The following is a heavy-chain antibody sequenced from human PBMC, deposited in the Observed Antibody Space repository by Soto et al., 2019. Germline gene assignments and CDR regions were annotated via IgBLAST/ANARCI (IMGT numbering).Heavy chain of an antibody. D-gene: IGHD3-22*01. CDR2: AHHSGST. Sequence: SETLSLTCTVSGGSVASDYWSWLRQPPGRGLEWIAYAHHSGSTNSNPSLQSRVTASVDTSKNQLSLKLRSMTAADTAIYYCARGFYDSRGYSNPFDPWGQGILVTVSS. J-gene: IGHJ5*02. CDR1: GGSVASDY. CDR3: ARGFYDSRGYSNPFDP. V-gene: IGHV4-59*02.